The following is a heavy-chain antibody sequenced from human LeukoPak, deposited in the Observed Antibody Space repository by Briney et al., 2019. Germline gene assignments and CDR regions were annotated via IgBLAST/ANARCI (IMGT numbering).Heavy chain of an antibody. CDR3: ARDRTHSSGWYLEPSFDP. CDR2: INQDGSEK. D-gene: IGHD6-19*01. Sequence: PGGSLRLSCAASEFPFNAYWMSWVRQAPGKGLECVANINQDGSEKYYIDSVKGRFTISRDNAKNSLYLQMNSLGAEDTAVYYCARDRTHSSGWYLEPSFDPWGQGTLVTVSS. J-gene: IGHJ5*02. V-gene: IGHV3-7*01. CDR1: EFPFNAYW.